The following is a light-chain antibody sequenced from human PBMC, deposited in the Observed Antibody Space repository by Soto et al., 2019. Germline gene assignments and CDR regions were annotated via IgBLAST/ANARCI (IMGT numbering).Light chain of an antibody. V-gene: IGLV2-14*01. CDR3: ASFRSGTILV. CDR2: EVN. Sequence: QSALTRPACVSGSPGQSGTISCTGPRSDIGDSNFISWYQHSPGKAPRLLIYEVNNRPSGVSKRFSGSKAGNTASLTISGLLDDDEADYFCASFRSGTILVFGSGTKVTVL. CDR1: RSDIGDSNF. J-gene: IGLJ1*01.